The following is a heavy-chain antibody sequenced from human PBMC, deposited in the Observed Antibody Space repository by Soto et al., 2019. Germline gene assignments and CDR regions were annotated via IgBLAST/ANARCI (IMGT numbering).Heavy chain of an antibody. V-gene: IGHV3-33*08. CDR2: IWYDGSNK. D-gene: IGHD2-2*01. CDR1: GFTFSSYV. Sequence: GGSLRLSCSASGFTFSSYVMHWVRQAPGKGPEWVAVIWYDGSNKYYADSVKGRFTISRDNSKNTLYLQMNSLRAEDTAVYYCARGGYCSSTSCSQSMYYYYGMDVWGQGTTVTVSS. J-gene: IGHJ6*02. CDR3: ARGGYCSSTSCSQSMYYYYGMDV.